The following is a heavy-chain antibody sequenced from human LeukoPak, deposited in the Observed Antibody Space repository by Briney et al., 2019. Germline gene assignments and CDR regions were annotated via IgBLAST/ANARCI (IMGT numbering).Heavy chain of an antibody. J-gene: IGHJ4*02. CDR1: GGSISSNSYY. D-gene: IGHD4-17*01. CDR3: ARGPTTVTRAFDY. V-gene: IGHV4-39*07. CDR2: IYYSGST. Sequence: SETLSLTSAVSGGSISSNSYYWGWIRQPPGKGLEWIGSIYYSGSTYYNPSLKSRVTISVDTSKNQFSLTLSSVTAAGTAVYYCARGPTTVTRAFDYWGQGTLVTVSS.